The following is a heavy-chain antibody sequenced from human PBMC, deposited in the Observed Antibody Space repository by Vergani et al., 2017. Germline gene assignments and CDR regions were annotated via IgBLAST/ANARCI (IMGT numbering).Heavy chain of an antibody. V-gene: IGHV4-59*01. CDR1: GGSISSYY. CDR2: IYYSGST. Sequence: QVQLQESGPGLVKPSETLSLTCTVSGGSISSYYWSWIRQPPGKGLEWIGYIYYSGSTNYNPSLKSRVTISVDTSKNQFSLKLSSVTAADTAVYYCALTGAPRSDYYYYYMDVGGKGTTVTVSS. J-gene: IGHJ6*03. D-gene: IGHD3-9*01. CDR3: ALTGAPRSDYYYYYMDV.